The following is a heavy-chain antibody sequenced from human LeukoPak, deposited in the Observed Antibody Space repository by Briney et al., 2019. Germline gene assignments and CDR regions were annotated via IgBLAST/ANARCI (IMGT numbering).Heavy chain of an antibody. J-gene: IGHJ5*02. CDR1: GXSVSGYY. CDR2: VYYNGAT. CDR3: ARDLGHITLGSTYYHNWFDP. D-gene: IGHD3-22*01. V-gene: IGHV4-59*02. Sequence: SETLSLTWTVSGXSVSGYYWSWIRQPPGKGLEWIGYVYYNGATHYNPSLKSRVTISIDTSNNQFSLKMSSVIAADTAVYYCARDLGHITLGSTYYHNWFDPWGQGTLVTVSS.